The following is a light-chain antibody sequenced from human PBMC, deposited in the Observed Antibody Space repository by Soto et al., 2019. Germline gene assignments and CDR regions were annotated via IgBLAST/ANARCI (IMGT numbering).Light chain of an antibody. V-gene: IGKV1-6*01. CDR1: QGIRND. Sequence: AIQLTQSPSSLSASVGDRVTITCRASQGIRNDLGWYQQKPGKAPNLLIYAASSLQSGVPSRFSGSGSGTDFTLTISSLQPEDFATYYCLQDYNYPRTFGQGTKVDIK. CDR3: LQDYNYPRT. CDR2: AAS. J-gene: IGKJ1*01.